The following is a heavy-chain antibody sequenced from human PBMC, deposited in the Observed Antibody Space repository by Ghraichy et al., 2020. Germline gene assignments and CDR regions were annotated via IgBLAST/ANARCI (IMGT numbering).Heavy chain of an antibody. Sequence: ASVKVSCKASGYTFTSYGISWVRQAPGQGLEWMGWISAYNGNTNYAQKLQGRVTMTTDTSTSTAYMELRSLRSDDTAVYYCARDSRVVVAATQVHYYYYGMDVWGQGTTVTVSS. D-gene: IGHD2-15*01. CDR3: ARDSRVVVAATQVHYYYYGMDV. V-gene: IGHV1-18*04. CDR1: GYTFTSYG. CDR2: ISAYNGNT. J-gene: IGHJ6*02.